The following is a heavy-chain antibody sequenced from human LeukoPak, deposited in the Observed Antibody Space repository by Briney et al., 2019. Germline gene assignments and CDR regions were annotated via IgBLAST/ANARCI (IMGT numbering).Heavy chain of an antibody. J-gene: IGHJ4*02. Sequence: SETLSLTYTVSGGSISSYYWSWIRQPPGKGLEWIGYIYYSGSTNYNPSLKSRVTISVDTSKNQFSLKLSSVTAADTAVYYCARGIVDTAMVFDWGQGTLVTVSS. CDR3: ARGIVDTAMVFD. V-gene: IGHV4-59*01. CDR1: GGSISSYY. CDR2: IYYSGST. D-gene: IGHD5-18*01.